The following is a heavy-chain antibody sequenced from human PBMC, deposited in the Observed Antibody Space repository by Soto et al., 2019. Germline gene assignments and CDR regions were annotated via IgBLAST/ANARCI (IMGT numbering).Heavy chain of an antibody. D-gene: IGHD2-2*01. CDR3: ARDRVGYSSTRQLGWGYAFDI. CDR1: GFTFSSYA. Sequence: QVQLVESGGGVVQPGRSLRLSCAASGFTFSSYAMHWVRQAPGKGLEWVAVISYDGSNKYYADSVKGRFTISRDNSKNTLYLQMNSLRAEDTAVYYCARDRVGYSSTRQLGWGYAFDIWGQGTMVTVSS. CDR2: ISYDGSNK. J-gene: IGHJ3*02. V-gene: IGHV3-30-3*01.